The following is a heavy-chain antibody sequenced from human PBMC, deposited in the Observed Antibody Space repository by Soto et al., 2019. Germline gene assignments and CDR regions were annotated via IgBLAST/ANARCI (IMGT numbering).Heavy chain of an antibody. Sequence: QVQMVESGGGVVQPGRSLRLSCAASGFSFENYGMHWVRQAPGRGLEWVAIIWYDGSLQYYAAAVKGRFTISRDNSKNTLYLEMNSLRAEDTAVYYCANLWGDGYNLGQDYNGMDVWGQGTMVTVSS. J-gene: IGHJ6*02. D-gene: IGHD5-12*01. CDR3: ANLWGDGYNLGQDYNGMDV. V-gene: IGHV3-33*06. CDR2: IWYDGSLQ. CDR1: GFSFENYG.